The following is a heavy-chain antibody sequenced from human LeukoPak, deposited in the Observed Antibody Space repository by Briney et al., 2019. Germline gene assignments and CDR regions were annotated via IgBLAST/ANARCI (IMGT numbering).Heavy chain of an antibody. Sequence: PGGSLRLSCAASGFTFSSYGMSWVRQAPGKGLEWVSAISGSGGSTYYADSVKGRFTISRDNSRNMLYLQMNSLRVEDTAVYYCAKDQKSKSSSSNYYYYYMDVWGRGTTVTVSS. D-gene: IGHD6-6*01. J-gene: IGHJ6*03. CDR1: GFTFSSYG. CDR2: ISGSGGST. CDR3: AKDQKSKSSSSNYYYYYMDV. V-gene: IGHV3-23*01.